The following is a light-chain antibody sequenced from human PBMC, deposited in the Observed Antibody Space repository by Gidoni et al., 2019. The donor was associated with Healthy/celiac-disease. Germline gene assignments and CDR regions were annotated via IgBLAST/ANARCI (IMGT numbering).Light chain of an antibody. V-gene: IGKV1-9*01. J-gene: IGKJ3*01. CDR2: AAS. CDR1: QGISSY. Sequence: DIQLTQSPSFLSASVGDRVTITCWASQGISSYLAWYQQKPGKAPKLLIYAASTLQSGVPSRFSGSGSGTEFTLTISSLQPEDFATYYCQQLNSYPPFTFGPGTKVEIK. CDR3: QQLNSYPPFT.